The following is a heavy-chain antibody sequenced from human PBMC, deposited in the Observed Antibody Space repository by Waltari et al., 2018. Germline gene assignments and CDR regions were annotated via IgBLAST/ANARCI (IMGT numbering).Heavy chain of an antibody. V-gene: IGHV4-61*02. D-gene: IGHD3-3*02. CDR2: IYTRGST. Sequence: QVQLQESGQGLVKPSQTLSLTCSVSGVSITSGSHYWSWIRQPAGKGLEWIGHIYTRGSTKYNPSLKRRVSISVDTSKNQFSLRLSSVTAADTAVYYCVTVGSSIQAFDYFDNWGQGTLVTVSS. CDR1: GVSITSGSHY. J-gene: IGHJ4*02. CDR3: VTVGSSIQAFDYFDN.